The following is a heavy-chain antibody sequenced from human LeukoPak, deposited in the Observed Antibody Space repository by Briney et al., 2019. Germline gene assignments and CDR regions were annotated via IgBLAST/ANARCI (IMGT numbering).Heavy chain of an antibody. CDR2: IIPIFGTA. D-gene: IGHD1-26*01. J-gene: IGHJ4*02. Sequence: SVKVSCKASGGTFSSYAISWVRQAPGQGLEWMGGIIPIFGTANYAQKFQGRVTITADESTSTAYMELSSLRSEDTAVYYCVRGGSPGSFIDYWGQGTLVTVSS. CDR3: VRGGSPGSFIDY. CDR1: GGTFSSYA. V-gene: IGHV1-69*13.